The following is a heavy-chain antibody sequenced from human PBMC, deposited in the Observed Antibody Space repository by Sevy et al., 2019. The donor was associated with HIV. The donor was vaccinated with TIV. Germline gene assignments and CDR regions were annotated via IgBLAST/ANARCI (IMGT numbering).Heavy chain of an antibody. CDR3: ARRDSSGYYHPVGQVDY. V-gene: IGHV3-30-3*01. CDR2: ISYDGSNK. J-gene: IGHJ4*02. D-gene: IGHD3-22*01. Sequence: GGSLRLSCAASGFTFSSYAMHWVRQAPGKGLEWVAVISYDGSNKYYADSVKGRFTISRDNSKNTLYLQMNSLRAEDTAVYYCARRDSSGYYHPVGQVDYWGQGTLVTVSS. CDR1: GFTFSSYA.